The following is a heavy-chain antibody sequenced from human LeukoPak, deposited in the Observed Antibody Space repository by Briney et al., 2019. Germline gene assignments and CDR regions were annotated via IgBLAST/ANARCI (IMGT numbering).Heavy chain of an antibody. D-gene: IGHD2-15*01. J-gene: IGHJ5*02. Sequence: ASVKVSCKASGYTFTTYHMHWVRQAPGQGLEWVGMIDTSDGNTNYAQKFQGRVTMTRDTSTSTVYMELSCLISQDTTVYYCPTERSGGTWFDPWGQGTLVTVSS. CDR2: IDTSDGNT. CDR1: GYTFTTYH. CDR3: PTERSGGTWFDP. V-gene: IGHV1-46*01.